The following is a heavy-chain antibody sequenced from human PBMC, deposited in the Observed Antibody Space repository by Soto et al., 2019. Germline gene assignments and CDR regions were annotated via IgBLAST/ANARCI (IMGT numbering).Heavy chain of an antibody. D-gene: IGHD2-15*01. V-gene: IGHV3-23*01. CDR2: ISGGGGSK. Sequence: HPGGSLRLSCAASGLTFSGYALNWVRQAPGKGLEWVSSISGGGGSKYYADSVKGRFTISRDNSKNTLYLQMNSLRAEDTAIYYCAKDMGASGRYGMDVWGQGTTVTVSS. CDR3: AKDMGASGRYGMDV. CDR1: GLTFSGYA. J-gene: IGHJ6*02.